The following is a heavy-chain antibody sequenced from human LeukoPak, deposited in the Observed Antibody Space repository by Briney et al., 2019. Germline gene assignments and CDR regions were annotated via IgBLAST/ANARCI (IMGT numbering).Heavy chain of an antibody. CDR3: ARGRPYRDAFDI. J-gene: IGHJ3*02. CDR1: GYTFTSDD. CDR2: MNPNSGNT. Sequence: ASVKVSCKASGYTFTSDDINWVRQATGQGLEWMGWMNPNSGNTGYAQKFQGRVTMTRNTSISTAYMELSSLRSEDTAVYYCARGRPYRDAFDIWGQGTMVTVSS. V-gene: IGHV1-8*01. D-gene: IGHD1-26*01.